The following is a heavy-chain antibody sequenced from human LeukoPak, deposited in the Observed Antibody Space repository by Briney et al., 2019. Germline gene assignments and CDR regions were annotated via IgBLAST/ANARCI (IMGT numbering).Heavy chain of an antibody. D-gene: IGHD3-22*01. Sequence: PGGSLRLSCAASGFSFSRAWMSWVRQAPGKGLEWVGRIKSKTDGGTTDYAAPVKGRFTISRDDSKNTLYLQMNSLKTEDTAVYYCTTDSNDSSGYRYYFDYWGQGTLVTVSS. CDR2: IKSKTDGGTT. CDR1: GFSFSRAW. V-gene: IGHV3-15*01. J-gene: IGHJ4*02. CDR3: TTDSNDSSGYRYYFDY.